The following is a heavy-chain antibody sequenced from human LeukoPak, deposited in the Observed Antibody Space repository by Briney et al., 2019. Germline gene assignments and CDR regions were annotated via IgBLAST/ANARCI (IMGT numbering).Heavy chain of an antibody. CDR3: ARDRAYYDILTGTSGAS. J-gene: IGHJ4*02. D-gene: IGHD3-9*01. Sequence: PGGSLRLSCAASGFTFSSYSMNWVRQAPGKGLEWVSYISSSSSTIYYADSVKGRFTISRDNAKNSLYLQMNSLRAEDTAVYYCARDRAYYDILTGTSGASWGQGTLVTVSS. V-gene: IGHV3-48*04. CDR2: ISSSSSTI. CDR1: GFTFSSYS.